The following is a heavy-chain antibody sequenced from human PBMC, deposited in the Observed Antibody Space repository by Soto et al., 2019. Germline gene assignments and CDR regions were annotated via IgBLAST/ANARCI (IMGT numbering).Heavy chain of an antibody. Sequence: EVQLLESGGGLVQPGGSLRLSCAASGFTFSSYAMSWVRQAPGKGLAWVSGTSGSGGSTYYADSVKGRWTISRDNSKNTLYLQMHSLRAEDTAVYYCAKDQGCRLGEYHLDSWGQGTLVTVSS. V-gene: IGHV3-23*01. CDR3: AKDQGCRLGEYHLDS. CDR1: GFTFSSYA. D-gene: IGHD3-16*01. CDR2: TSGSGGST. J-gene: IGHJ4*02.